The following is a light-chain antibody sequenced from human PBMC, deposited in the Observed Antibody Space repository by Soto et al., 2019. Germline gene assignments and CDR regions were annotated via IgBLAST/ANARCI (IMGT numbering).Light chain of an antibody. CDR1: QGIHNF. V-gene: IGKV1-27*01. Sequence: DIPMTQSPSSLSAFVGDSVTMSCRASQGIHNFLAWYQHKPGTAPKLLIFGASTFLSGVSSRFSGSGSVTDVTLTMINLQPEDVATSYWQKYVMDPPATSGQVTKVEI. CDR2: GAS. J-gene: IGKJ1*01. CDR3: QKYVMDPPAT.